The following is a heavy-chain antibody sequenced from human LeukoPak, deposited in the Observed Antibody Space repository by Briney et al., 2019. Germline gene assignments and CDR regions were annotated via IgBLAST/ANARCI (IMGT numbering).Heavy chain of an antibody. D-gene: IGHD3-10*01. CDR3: ARDTLYYYGSGSCFDY. CDR2: ISSSSSYI. J-gene: IGHJ4*02. CDR1: GFTFSSYS. Sequence: GGSLRLSCPASGFTFSSYSMNWVRQAPGKGLEWVSSISSSSSYIYYADSVKGRFTISRDNAKNSLYLQMNSLRAEDTAVYYCARDTLYYYGSGSCFDYWGQGTLVTVSS. V-gene: IGHV3-21*01.